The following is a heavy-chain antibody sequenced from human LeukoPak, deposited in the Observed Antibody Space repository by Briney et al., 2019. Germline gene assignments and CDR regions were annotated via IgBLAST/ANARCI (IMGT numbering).Heavy chain of an antibody. CDR1: GYTFTSYD. J-gene: IGHJ4*02. V-gene: IGHV1-8*01. Sequence: ASVKVSCKASGYTFTSYDINWVRQATGQGLEWMGWMNPNSGNTGYAQKFQGRVTITADKSTSTAYMELSSLRSEDTAVYYCARDTRPYYYDSSGYYVFDYWGQGTLVTVSS. CDR2: MNPNSGNT. CDR3: ARDTRPYYYDSSGYYVFDY. D-gene: IGHD3-22*01.